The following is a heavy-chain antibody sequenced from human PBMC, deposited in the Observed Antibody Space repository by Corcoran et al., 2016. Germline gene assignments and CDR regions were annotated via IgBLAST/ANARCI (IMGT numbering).Heavy chain of an antibody. CDR1: GGSISSYY. Sequence: QVQLQESGPGLVKPSETLSLTCTVSGGSISSYYWSWIRQPAGKGLEWIGRISPSGSTNYNPSLKSRVTMSVDTSKNQFSLKLRSMTAADTAVYYCARDFGDYGDTNWFDPWGHGTLVTVSS. D-gene: IGHD4-17*01. CDR2: ISPSGST. V-gene: IGHV4-4*07. J-gene: IGHJ5*02. CDR3: ARDFGDYGDTNWFDP.